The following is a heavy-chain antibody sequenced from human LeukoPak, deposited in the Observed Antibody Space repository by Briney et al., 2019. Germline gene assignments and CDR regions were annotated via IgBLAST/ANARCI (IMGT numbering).Heavy chain of an antibody. V-gene: IGHV4-39*07. CDR3: ARDLGDSYGNADY. CDR2: IYYSGST. Sequence: SETLSLTCTVSGGSISSSSSYWGWIRQPPGKGLEWLGSIYYSGSTYYNPSLKSRVTISVDTSKNQFSLKRSSVTAADTAVYYCARDLGDSYGNADYWGQGTLGTVSS. CDR1: GGSISSSSSY. D-gene: IGHD5-18*01. J-gene: IGHJ4*02.